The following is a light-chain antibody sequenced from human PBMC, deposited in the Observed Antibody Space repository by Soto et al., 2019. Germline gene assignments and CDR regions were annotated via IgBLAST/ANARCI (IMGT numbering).Light chain of an antibody. CDR1: QTISNS. CDR2: DAL. V-gene: IGKV1-5*01. Sequence: DIQMTQSPSALSASVGDRVTITCRASQTISNSLAWYQQKPGKAPKLLIYDALSLESGVPSRFSGSGSGTEFTLTISSLQPDDFETYYCQQSYSNPRTFGQGTKVDIK. J-gene: IGKJ1*01. CDR3: QQSYSNPRT.